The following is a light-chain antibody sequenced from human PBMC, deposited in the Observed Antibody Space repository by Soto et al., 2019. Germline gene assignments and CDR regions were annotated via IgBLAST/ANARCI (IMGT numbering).Light chain of an antibody. J-gene: IGLJ1*01. CDR1: DSNIGSNS. CDR3: AAWDDNLNAYV. V-gene: IGLV1-47*02. CDR2: LGD. Sequence: QSVLTQPPSASGTAGQVVTISCSGGDSNIGSNSVYWYQHLPRMAPKLLIYLGDQRASGVSDRFSGSKSGTSASLAINGLRSDDEADYYCAAWDDNLNAYVFGSGTKLTVL.